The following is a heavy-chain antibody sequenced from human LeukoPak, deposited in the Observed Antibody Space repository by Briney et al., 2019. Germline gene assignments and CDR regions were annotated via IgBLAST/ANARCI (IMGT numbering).Heavy chain of an antibody. CDR1: GYSISSGYY. D-gene: IGHD6-19*01. J-gene: IGHJ4*02. CDR2: IYHSGST. V-gene: IGHV4-38-2*02. Sequence: SETLSLTCTISGYSISSGYYWGWIRQPPGKGLEWIGSIYHSGSTYYNPSLKSRVNISLDTSENQFSLKLSSVTAADTAVYYCARDLYSSGWGYFDYWGQGTLVTVSS. CDR3: ARDLYSSGWGYFDY.